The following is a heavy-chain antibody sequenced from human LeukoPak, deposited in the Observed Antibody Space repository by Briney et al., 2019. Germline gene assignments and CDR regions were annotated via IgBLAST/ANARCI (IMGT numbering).Heavy chain of an antibody. J-gene: IGHJ5*02. Sequence: SETLSLTCTVSGGSISSSSYYWGWIRQPPGRGLEWIGGIYYSGSTYYNPSLKSRVTISVDTSKNQFSLKLSSVTAADTAVYYCARGLLGAFDPWGQGTLVTVSS. CDR1: GGSISSSSYY. CDR2: IYYSGST. CDR3: ARGLLGAFDP. D-gene: IGHD3-10*01. V-gene: IGHV4-39*07.